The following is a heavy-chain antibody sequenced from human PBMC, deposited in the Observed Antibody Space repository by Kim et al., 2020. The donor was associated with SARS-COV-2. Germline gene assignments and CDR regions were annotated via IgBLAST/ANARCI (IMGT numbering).Heavy chain of an antibody. D-gene: IGHD2-21*02. CDR1: GGSISSYY. CDR3: ARLRDGGNSFSDY. Sequence: SETLSLTCTVSGGSISSYYWSWIRQPPGKGLEWIGYIYYSGSTNYNPSLKSRVTISVDTSKNQFSLKLSSVTAADTAVYYCARLRDGGNSFSDYWGQGTLVTVSS. CDR2: IYYSGST. V-gene: IGHV4-59*13. J-gene: IGHJ4*02.